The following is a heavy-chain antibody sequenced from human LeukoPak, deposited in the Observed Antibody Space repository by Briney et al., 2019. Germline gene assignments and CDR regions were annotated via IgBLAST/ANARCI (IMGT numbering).Heavy chain of an antibody. CDR3: ARARGGSGSYGHFDY. J-gene: IGHJ4*02. D-gene: IGHD1-26*01. CDR1: GASISSYY. V-gene: IGHV4-4*07. Sequence: KASETLSLTCTVSGASISSYYWTWIRRPAGEGLEWIGRIYTSGSTNYNPSLKSRVTMSVDTSKHQFSLKLSSVTAADTAVYYCARARGGSGSYGHFDYWGQGTLVTVSS. CDR2: IYTSGST.